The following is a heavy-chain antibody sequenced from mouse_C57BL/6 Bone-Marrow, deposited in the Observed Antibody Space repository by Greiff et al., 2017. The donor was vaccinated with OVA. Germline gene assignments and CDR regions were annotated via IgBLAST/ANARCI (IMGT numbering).Heavy chain of an antibody. CDR3: ARPHYYGSSYFDY. V-gene: IGHV5-6*01. CDR1: GFTFSSYG. Sequence: DVHLVESGGDLVKPGGSLKLSCAASGFTFSSYGMSWVRQTPDKRLEWVATISSGGSYTYYPDSVKGRFTISRDNAKNTLYLQMSSLKSEDTAMYYCARPHYYGSSYFDYWGQGTTLTVSS. CDR2: ISSGGSYT. J-gene: IGHJ2*01. D-gene: IGHD1-1*01.